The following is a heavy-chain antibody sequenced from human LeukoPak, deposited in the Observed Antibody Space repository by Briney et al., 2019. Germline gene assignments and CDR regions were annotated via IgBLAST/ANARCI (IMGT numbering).Heavy chain of an antibody. Sequence: GGSLRLSCAASGFTFSSNWMSWVRQAPGKGLEWVANIKQDGSEKYYVDSVKGRFTISRDNAKNSLYLQMNSLRAEDTAVYYCARETHDYGDYEGPDYYYYGMDVWGQGTTVTVSS. CDR3: ARETHDYGDYEGPDYYYYGMDV. CDR2: IKQDGSEK. V-gene: IGHV3-7*01. J-gene: IGHJ6*02. D-gene: IGHD4-17*01. CDR1: GFTFSSNW.